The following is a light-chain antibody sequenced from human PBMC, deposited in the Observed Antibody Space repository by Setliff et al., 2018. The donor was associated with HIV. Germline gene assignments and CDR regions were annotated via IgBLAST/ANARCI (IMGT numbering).Light chain of an antibody. Sequence: QSALTQPASVSGSPGQSITISCTGTSSDIGGFNFVSWYQQHPGKGPKLIIYDVYKRPSGVPDRFSGSKSGDTASLTISGLQSEDEADYYCCSYAVTSTYIFGTGTKVTVL. J-gene: IGLJ1*01. CDR1: SSDIGGFNF. V-gene: IGLV2-11*01. CDR3: CSYAVTSTYI. CDR2: DVY.